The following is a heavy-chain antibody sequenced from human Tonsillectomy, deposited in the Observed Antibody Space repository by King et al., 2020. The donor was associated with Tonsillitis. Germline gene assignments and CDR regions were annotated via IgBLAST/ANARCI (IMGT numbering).Heavy chain of an antibody. D-gene: IGHD2-15*01. J-gene: IGHJ6*02. CDR3: ARMVGYGMDV. V-gene: IGHV3-33*05. Sequence: VQLVESGGGVVQPGRSLRLSCAASGFTFSSYGMHWVRQAPGKGLEWVAVISYDGSNKYYADSVKGRFTISRDNSKNTLYLQMNSLRAEDTAVYYCARMVGYGMDVRGQGTTVTVSS. CDR2: ISYDGSNK. CDR1: GFTFSSYG.